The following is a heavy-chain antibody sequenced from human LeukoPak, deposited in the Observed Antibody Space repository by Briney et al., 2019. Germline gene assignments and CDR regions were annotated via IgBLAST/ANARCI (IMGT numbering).Heavy chain of an antibody. J-gene: IGHJ3*02. Sequence: PSETLSLTCSVYGGSFSDYFWSWIRQSPGKGLEWIGEIDDGENTNYNPSLISRVIVSMEKSKKQFSLVMRSVTAADTAVYYCARFSRITWGDWGDAFDIWGQGTTVIVSS. D-gene: IGHD2-21*02. CDR1: GGSFSDYF. CDR2: IDDGENT. V-gene: IGHV4-34*01. CDR3: ARFSRITWGDWGDAFDI.